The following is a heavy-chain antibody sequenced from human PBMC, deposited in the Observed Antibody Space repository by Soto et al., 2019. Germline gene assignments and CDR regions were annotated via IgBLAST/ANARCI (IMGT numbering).Heavy chain of an antibody. CDR1: GFTFSSYG. Sequence: QVQLVESGGGVGQPGRSLRLSCSASGFTFSSYGMHWVRQAPGKGLEWVAVIWYDGSNEYYADSVKGRLTISRDNSKNTLYLQMNSLRAEDTAVYYCARDSSGYYYRVGAFDIWGQGTMVTVSS. D-gene: IGHD3-22*01. J-gene: IGHJ3*02. CDR2: IWYDGSNE. CDR3: ARDSSGYYYRVGAFDI. V-gene: IGHV3-33*01.